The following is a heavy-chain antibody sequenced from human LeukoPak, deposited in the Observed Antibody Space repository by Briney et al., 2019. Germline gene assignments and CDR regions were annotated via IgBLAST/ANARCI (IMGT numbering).Heavy chain of an antibody. V-gene: IGHV4-61*02. CDR2: IYTSGST. CDR3: ARLVGQYYGSGSYFPPLYYFDY. Sequence: PSETLSLTCTVSGGSISSGSYYWSWIRQPAGKGLEWIGRIYTSGSTNYNPSLKSRVTISVDTSKDQFSLKLSSVTAADTAVYYCARLVGQYYGSGSYFPPLYYFDYWGQGTLVTVSS. J-gene: IGHJ4*02. CDR1: GGSISSGSYY. D-gene: IGHD3-10*01.